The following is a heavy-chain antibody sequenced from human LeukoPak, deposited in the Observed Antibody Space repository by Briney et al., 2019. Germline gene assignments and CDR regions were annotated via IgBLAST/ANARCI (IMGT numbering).Heavy chain of an antibody. CDR1: GYSFRDYW. J-gene: IGHJ5*02. Sequence: GESLKISCKGSGYSFRDYWIGWVRQMPGKGLEWMGIIYPADSDIRYSPSFQGQVTISADKSISTAYLQWSSLKASDTAMYYCARQEYCSGGSCYTWFDPWGQGTLVTVSS. V-gene: IGHV5-51*01. CDR2: IYPADSDI. D-gene: IGHD2-15*01. CDR3: ARQEYCSGGSCYTWFDP.